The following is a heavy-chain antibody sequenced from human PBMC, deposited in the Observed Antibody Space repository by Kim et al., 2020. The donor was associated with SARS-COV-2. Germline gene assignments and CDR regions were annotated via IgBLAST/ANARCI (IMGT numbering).Heavy chain of an antibody. CDR2: IKEDGSAR. CDR3: ARNRPDVVGLDY. J-gene: IGHJ4*02. CDR1: GFSFRSNW. V-gene: IGHV3-7*01. D-gene: IGHD2-15*01. Sequence: GGSLRLSCVASGFSFRSNWMTWVRQAPGKGLEWVANIKEDGSARNYVQSVKGRFTISRDNAKNSVFLQMNDLRADDTAVYYCARNRPDVVGLDYWGQGT.